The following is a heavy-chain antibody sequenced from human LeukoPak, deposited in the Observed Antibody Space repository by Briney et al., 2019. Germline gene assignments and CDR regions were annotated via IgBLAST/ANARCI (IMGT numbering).Heavy chain of an antibody. D-gene: IGHD6-19*01. J-gene: IGHJ4*02. V-gene: IGHV3-53*01. CDR2: IYSGGSI. Sequence: PGGSLRLSCSASGFTVSGNYMSWVRQAPGKGLEWVSIIYSGGSIRYADSVRGRFTISRDNSKNTLYLQMNSLRAEDTAVYYCARDSAAKGYWGQGTLVTVSS. CDR3: ARDSAAKGY. CDR1: GFTVSGNY.